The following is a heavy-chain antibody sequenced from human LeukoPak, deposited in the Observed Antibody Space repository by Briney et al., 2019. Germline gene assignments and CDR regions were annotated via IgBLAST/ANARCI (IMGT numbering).Heavy chain of an antibody. V-gene: IGHV1-18*01. J-gene: IGHJ3*02. CDR1: GYTFTSYG. D-gene: IGHD3-10*01. Sequence: ASVKVSCKASGYTFTSYGISWVRQAPGQGPEWMGWISGYNGNTDYAQKVQGRVTMTTDTSTSTAYMELRSLTSDDTAVYYCARVPHMVSTLPAAFDIWGQGTMVTVSS. CDR3: ARVPHMVSTLPAAFDI. CDR2: ISGYNGNT.